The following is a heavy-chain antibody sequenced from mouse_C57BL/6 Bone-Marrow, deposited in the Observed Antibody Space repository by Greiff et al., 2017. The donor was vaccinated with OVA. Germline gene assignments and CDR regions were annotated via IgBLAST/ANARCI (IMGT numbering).Heavy chain of an antibody. CDR3: ASSNWDVDY. Sequence: QVQLQQPGAELVMPGASVKLSCKASGYTFTSYWMHWVKQRPGQGLEWIGEIDPSDSYTNYNQKFKGKSTLTVDKSSSTAYMQLSSLTSEDSAVYYCASSNWDVDYWGLGTTLTVSS. J-gene: IGHJ2*01. CDR1: GYTFTSYW. CDR2: IDPSDSYT. V-gene: IGHV1-69*01. D-gene: IGHD4-1*01.